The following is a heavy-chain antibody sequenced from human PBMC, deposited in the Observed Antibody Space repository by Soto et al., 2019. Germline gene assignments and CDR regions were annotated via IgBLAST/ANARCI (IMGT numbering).Heavy chain of an antibody. CDR1: GFTFSSYA. V-gene: IGHV3-23*01. Sequence: EVQLLESGGGLVQPGGSLRLSCAASGFTFSSYAMSWVRQAPGKGLEWVSAISGSGGSTYYADSVKGRFTISRDNSKNTLYLQMNSLRAEDTAVYYCAKDWSASSGWYPNWFDPWGQGTLVTVSS. CDR3: AKDWSASSGWYPNWFDP. D-gene: IGHD6-19*01. CDR2: ISGSGGST. J-gene: IGHJ5*02.